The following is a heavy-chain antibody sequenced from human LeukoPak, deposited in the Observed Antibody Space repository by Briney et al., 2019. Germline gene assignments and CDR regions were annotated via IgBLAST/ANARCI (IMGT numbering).Heavy chain of an antibody. CDR2: ISWNSGSI. D-gene: IGHD6-19*01. CDR3: AKDIAPIVVDGTAFEY. V-gene: IGHV3-9*03. CDR1: GFTFDDYA. Sequence: GGSLRLSCAASGFTFDDYAMHWVRQAPGKGLEWVSGISWNSGSIGYADSVKGRFTISRDNAKNSLYLQMNSLRAEDMALYYCAKDIAPIVVDGTAFEYWGQGTLVTVSS. J-gene: IGHJ4*02.